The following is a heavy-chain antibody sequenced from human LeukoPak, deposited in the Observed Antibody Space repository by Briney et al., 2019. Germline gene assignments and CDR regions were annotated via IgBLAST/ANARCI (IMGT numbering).Heavy chain of an antibody. CDR2: ISDIGPNT. D-gene: IGHD3-3*01. Sequence: PGGSLRLSCAASGFTFSSYAMTWVRQAPGKGLEWVSSISDIGPNTYYAASVKGRFTISRDTSKNTLYLQMSSLRAEDTAIYYCTKRLSLRFDAFDIWGPGTMVTVSS. V-gene: IGHV3-23*01. J-gene: IGHJ3*02. CDR3: TKRLSLRFDAFDI. CDR1: GFTFSSYA.